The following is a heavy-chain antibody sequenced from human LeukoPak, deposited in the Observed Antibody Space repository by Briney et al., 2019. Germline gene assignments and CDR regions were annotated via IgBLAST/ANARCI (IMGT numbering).Heavy chain of an antibody. CDR1: GFTFTGYA. Sequence: GGSLRLSCAASGFTFTGYAMSWVRQAPGKGLEWVSAISGSGGSTYYADSVKGRFTISRDNSKNTLYLQMNSLRAEDTAVYYCAKAPPDSYYYYYYGMDVWGQGTTVTVSS. CDR3: AKAPPDSYYYYYYGMDV. J-gene: IGHJ6*02. CDR2: ISGSGGST. V-gene: IGHV3-23*01. D-gene: IGHD5-18*01.